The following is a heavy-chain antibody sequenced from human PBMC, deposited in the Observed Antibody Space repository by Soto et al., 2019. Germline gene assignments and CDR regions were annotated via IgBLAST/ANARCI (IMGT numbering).Heavy chain of an antibody. D-gene: IGHD1-7*01. CDR1: GYSISSGYY. J-gene: IGHJ6*02. V-gene: IGHV4-38-2*02. CDR2: IYHSGST. Sequence: SETLSLTCAVSGYSISSGYYWGWIRQPTGKGLEWIGSIYHSGSTYYNPSLESRVTISVDTSKNQFSLKLSSVTAADTAVYYCARDGITGTTDYYGMDVWGQGTTVTVSS. CDR3: ARDGITGTTDYYGMDV.